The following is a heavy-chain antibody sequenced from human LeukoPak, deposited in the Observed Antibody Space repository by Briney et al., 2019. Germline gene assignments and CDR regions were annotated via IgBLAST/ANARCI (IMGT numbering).Heavy chain of an antibody. J-gene: IGHJ4*02. CDR2: ISAYNGNT. V-gene: IGHV1-18*01. CDR3: ARERDYMYYFDY. CDR1: GYTFTSYG. D-gene: IGHD4-11*01. Sequence: ASVKVSCKASGYTFTSYGISWVRQAPGQGLEWMGWISAYNGNTNYAQKLQGRVTMTTDTSTSTAYTELRSLRSDDTAVYYCARERDYMYYFDYWGQGTLVTVSS.